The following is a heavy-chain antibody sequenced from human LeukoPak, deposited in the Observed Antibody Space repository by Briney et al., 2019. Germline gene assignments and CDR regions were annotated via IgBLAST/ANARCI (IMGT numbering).Heavy chain of an antibody. V-gene: IGHV1-69*02. D-gene: IGHD3-9*01. CDR3: ARGSPQQYYDILTGYYIEAFDI. Sequence: SVKVSCKASGGTFSSYTISWVRQAPGQGLEWMGRIIPILGIANYAQKFQGRVTITADKSTSTAYMELSSLRSEDTAVYYCARGSPQQYYDILTGYYIEAFDIWGKGTMVTVSS. J-gene: IGHJ3*02. CDR1: GGTFSSYT. CDR2: IIPILGIA.